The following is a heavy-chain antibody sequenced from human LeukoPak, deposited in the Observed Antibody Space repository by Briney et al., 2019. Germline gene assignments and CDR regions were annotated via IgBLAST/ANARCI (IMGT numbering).Heavy chain of an antibody. CDR2: IKQDGSEK. V-gene: IGHV3-7*01. J-gene: IGHJ5*02. CDR1: GFTFSSYW. Sequence: GGSLRLSCAASGFTFSSYWMSWVRQAPGKGLEWVANIKQDGSEKYYVDSVKGRFTISRDNAKNSLYLQMNSLRAEDTAVHYCARDTGERSSEVSWFDPWGQGTLVTVSS. D-gene: IGHD3-10*01. CDR3: ARDTGERSSEVSWFDP.